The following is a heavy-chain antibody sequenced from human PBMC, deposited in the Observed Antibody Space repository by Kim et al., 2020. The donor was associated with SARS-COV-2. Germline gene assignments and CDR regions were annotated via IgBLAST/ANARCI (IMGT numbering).Heavy chain of an antibody. CDR1: GGSISSSNW. D-gene: IGHD3-22*01. CDR2: IYHSGST. Sequence: SETLSLTCAVSGGSISSSNWWSWVRQPPGKGLEWIGEIYHSGSTNYNPSLKSRVTISVDKSKNQFSLKLSSVTAADTAVYYCARDRYYYDSSGYSFDYWGQGALVTVSS. V-gene: IGHV4-4*02. CDR3: ARDRYYYDSSGYSFDY. J-gene: IGHJ4*02.